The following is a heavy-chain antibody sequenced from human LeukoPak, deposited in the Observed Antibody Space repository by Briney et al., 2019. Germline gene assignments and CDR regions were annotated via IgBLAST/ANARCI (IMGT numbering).Heavy chain of an antibody. CDR1: GYTFTSYG. J-gene: IGHJ6*02. CDR3: ARDQYYDFWSGYSIEGYYYYYYGMDV. Sequence: ASVKVSCKASGYTFTSYGISWVRQAPGQGLEWMGWISAYNGNTNYAQKLQGRVTMTTDTSTSTAYMELRSLRSDDTAVYYCARDQYYDFWSGYSIEGYYYYYYGMDVWGQGTTVTVSS. CDR2: ISAYNGNT. V-gene: IGHV1-18*01. D-gene: IGHD3-3*01.